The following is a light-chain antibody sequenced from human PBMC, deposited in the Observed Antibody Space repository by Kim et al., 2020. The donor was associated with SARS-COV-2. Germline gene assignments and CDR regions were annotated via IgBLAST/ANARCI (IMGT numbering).Light chain of an antibody. CDR1: QDIRYD. V-gene: IGKV1-17*01. CDR2: GAS. J-gene: IGKJ2*01. CDR3: IQHNTYPPT. Sequence: SASGGDRVTISCRASQDIRYDLAWSEQRPGKAPKRLIFGASNLQSGVPSRYSGCGSGTEFSLTISSLQPEDFTTYLCIQHNTYPPTFGQETKLEI.